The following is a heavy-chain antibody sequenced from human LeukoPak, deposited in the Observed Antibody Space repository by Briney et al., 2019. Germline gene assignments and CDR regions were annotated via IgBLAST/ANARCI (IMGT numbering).Heavy chain of an antibody. CDR2: ITSSSIYT. Sequence: PGGSLRLSCAASGFTFSNYVMTWVRQSPGTGLEWVSSITSSSIYTFYADSVKGRFTISRDNAKNSLYLQMNSLRAEDTAVYYCARDRSAAKWGQGTLVTVSS. CDR3: ARDRSAAK. CDR1: GFTFSNYV. J-gene: IGHJ4*02. V-gene: IGHV3-21*06. D-gene: IGHD6-19*01.